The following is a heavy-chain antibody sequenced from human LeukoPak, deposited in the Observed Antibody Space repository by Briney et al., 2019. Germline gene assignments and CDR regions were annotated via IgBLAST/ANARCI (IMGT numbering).Heavy chain of an antibody. D-gene: IGHD3-22*01. CDR1: GYTFTSYD. Sequence: ASVKVSCKASGYTFTSYDINWVRQATGQGLEWMGWMNPNSGNTGYAQKFQGRVTMTRSTSISTAYMELSSLRSEDTAVYYCARGITYYYDSSGYYYPVAFDIWGQGTMVTVSS. CDR3: ARGITYYYDSSGYYYPVAFDI. CDR2: MNPNSGNT. V-gene: IGHV1-8*01. J-gene: IGHJ3*02.